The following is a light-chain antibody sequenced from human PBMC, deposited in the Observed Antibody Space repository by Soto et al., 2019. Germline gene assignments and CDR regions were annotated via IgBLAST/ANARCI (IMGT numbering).Light chain of an antibody. Sequence: QAVVTQEPSLTGSPGGTVTLTCASSAGAVTSAYYTNWLQQKPGQAPRALIYSTSEKHSWTPARFSGSLLGGKAALTLSAAQPEDEADYYCLLYYGGAQVLFGGGTKVTVL. V-gene: IGLV7-43*01. CDR2: STS. J-gene: IGLJ2*01. CDR1: AGAVTSAYY. CDR3: LLYYGGAQVL.